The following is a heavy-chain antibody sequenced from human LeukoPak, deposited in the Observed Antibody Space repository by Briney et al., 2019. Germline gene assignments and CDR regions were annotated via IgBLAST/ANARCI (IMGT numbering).Heavy chain of an antibody. J-gene: IGHJ6*03. Sequence: SGTLCLTCAVSGDSISRGGYSWSWIRQPPGKGLEWNGVINHSGSTNYNPSRKSRVTISVDTSKNQFSLKLSSVPAADTAVYYCARRPTNYYGLGTPVYYYYMDVWGKGTTVTISS. V-gene: IGHV4-34*01. CDR2: INHSGST. D-gene: IGHD3-10*01. CDR3: ARRPTNYYGLGTPVYYYYMDV. CDR1: GDSISRGGYS.